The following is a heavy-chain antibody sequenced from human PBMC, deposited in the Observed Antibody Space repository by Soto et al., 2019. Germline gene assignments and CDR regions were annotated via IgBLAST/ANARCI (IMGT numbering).Heavy chain of an antibody. Sequence: KSSETLSLTCTVSGDSISSNNSHWGWTRQPPGKGLEYIGSVYYGGAIFYSGNIYYNPSLKSRVTISVDTSKNQFSLRLSSVTAADTGVYYCVRYDRINMKPYSPEGFHIWGQGTMVTVS. D-gene: IGHD3-3*02. V-gene: IGHV4-39*01. CDR2: VYYGGAIFYSGNI. CDR1: GDSISSNNSH. CDR3: VRYDRINMKPYSPEGFHI. J-gene: IGHJ3*02.